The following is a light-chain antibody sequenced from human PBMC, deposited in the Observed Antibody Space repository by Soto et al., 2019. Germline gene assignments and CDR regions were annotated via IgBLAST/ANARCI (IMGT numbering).Light chain of an antibody. CDR1: QSVSSSN. J-gene: IGKJ1*01. Sequence: EMVLSQSRGTLFLSPGDSASLYCRASQSVSSSNLAWSQPKLGQCLRLFLYGASGRATLIPDRVSGSGSGPDYTLTTGRLEPEDFAVYYCQQYGSPGPFGQGTKVDIK. V-gene: IGKV3-20*01. CDR2: GAS. CDR3: QQYGSPGP.